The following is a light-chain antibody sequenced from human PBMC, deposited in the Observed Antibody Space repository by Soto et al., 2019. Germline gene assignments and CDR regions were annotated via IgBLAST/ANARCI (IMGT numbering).Light chain of an antibody. CDR2: GSY. V-gene: IGKV3-20*01. J-gene: IGKJ2*01. Sequence: EIVLTQSPATLSLSPGEGATLSCRASQNVSSKFLAWYQQIPGQAPRLLIYGSYSRPTGIPDRFSGSGSGTDFTLTISRLEPEDFALYYCQHYGASPPFTFGQGTKVDMK. CDR1: QNVSSKF. CDR3: QHYGASPPFT.